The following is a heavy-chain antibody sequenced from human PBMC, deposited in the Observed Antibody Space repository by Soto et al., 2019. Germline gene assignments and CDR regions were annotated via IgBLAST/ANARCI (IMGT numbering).Heavy chain of an antibody. D-gene: IGHD5-18*01. V-gene: IGHV4-31*03. CDR3: ASQTRQRGYSYGPFDY. J-gene: IGHJ4*02. Sequence: SDTLSLTCTVSGGSISSGGYYWSWIRQHPGKGLEWIGYIYYSGSTYYNPSLKSRVTISVDTSKNQFSLKLSSVTAADTAVYYCASQTRQRGYSYGPFDYWGQGTLVTVSS. CDR1: GGSISSGGYY. CDR2: IYYSGST.